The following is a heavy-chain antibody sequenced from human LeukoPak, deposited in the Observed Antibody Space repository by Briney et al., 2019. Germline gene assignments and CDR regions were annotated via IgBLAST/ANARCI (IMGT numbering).Heavy chain of an antibody. CDR1: GYTFTTYD. D-gene: IGHD2-2*01. CDR2: MNPNSGNT. J-gene: IGHJ6*03. CDR3: ARVVPAATYYYYYYMDV. V-gene: IGHV1-8*01. Sequence: ASVKVFCKASGYTFTTYDINWVRQAPGQGLEWMGWMNPNSGNTGYAQKFQGRVTMTRNTSISTAYMELSSLRSEDTAVYYCARVVPAATYYYYYYMDVWGKGTTVTISS.